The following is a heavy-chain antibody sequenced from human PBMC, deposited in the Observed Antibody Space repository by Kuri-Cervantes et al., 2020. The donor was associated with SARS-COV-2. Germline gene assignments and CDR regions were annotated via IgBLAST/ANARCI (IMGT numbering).Heavy chain of an antibody. CDR3: ARAQRVVPVDIGLGDAFDI. D-gene: IGHD2-2*01. J-gene: IGHJ3*02. CDR1: GGSISSHS. Sequence: SETLSLTCTVSGGSISSHSWSWIRQPPGKGLEWIGYIYHSGSTYYNPSLKSRVTISVDRSKNQFSLKLSSVTAADTAVYYCARAQRVVPVDIGLGDAFDIWGQGTMVTVSS. CDR2: IYHSGST. V-gene: IGHV4-30-2*01.